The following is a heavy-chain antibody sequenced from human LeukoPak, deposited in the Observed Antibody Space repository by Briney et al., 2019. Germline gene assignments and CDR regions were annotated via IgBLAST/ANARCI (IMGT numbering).Heavy chain of an antibody. CDR3: AKDLQWLDKTYFDY. V-gene: IGHV3-23*01. CDR2: ISGSGGST. J-gene: IGHJ4*02. CDR1: GFTFSSYA. Sequence: PGGSLRLSCAASGFTFSSYAMSWVRQAPGKGLEWVSAISGSGGSTYYADSVKGRFTISRGNSKNTLYLQMNSLRAEDTAVYYCAKDLQWLDKTYFDYWGQGTLVTVSS. D-gene: IGHD6-19*01.